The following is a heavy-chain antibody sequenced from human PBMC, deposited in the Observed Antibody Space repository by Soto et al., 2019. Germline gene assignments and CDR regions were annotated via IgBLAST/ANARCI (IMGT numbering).Heavy chain of an antibody. J-gene: IGHJ3*02. D-gene: IGHD3-10*01. CDR3: ARAGSGIRGRAFDI. V-gene: IGHV4-39*07. CDR2: IYYSGST. Sequence: SETLSLTCTVSGGSISSSSYYWGWIRQPPGKGLEWIGSIYYSGSTNYNPSLKSRVTISVDTSKNQFSLKLSSVTAADTAVYYCARAGSGIRGRAFDIWGQGTMVTVS. CDR1: GGSISSSSYY.